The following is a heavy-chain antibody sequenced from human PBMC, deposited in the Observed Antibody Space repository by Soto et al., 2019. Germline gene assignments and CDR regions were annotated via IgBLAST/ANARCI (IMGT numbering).Heavy chain of an antibody. Sequence: GASVKVSCKASGGTFSSYTISWVRQAPGQGLEWMGRIIPILGIANYAQKFQGRVTITADKSTSTAYMELSSLRSEDTAVYYCARKGRQQLVPGKTPWYDYYYYMDVWGKGTTVTVSS. CDR3: ARKGRQQLVPGKTPWYDYYYYMDV. CDR1: GGTFSSYT. D-gene: IGHD6-6*01. V-gene: IGHV1-69*02. CDR2: IIPILGIA. J-gene: IGHJ6*03.